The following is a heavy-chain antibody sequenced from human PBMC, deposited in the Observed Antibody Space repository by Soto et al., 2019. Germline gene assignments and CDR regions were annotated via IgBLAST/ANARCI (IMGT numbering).Heavy chain of an antibody. J-gene: IGHJ4*02. D-gene: IGHD3-16*01. CDR3: ARRATYYHYFDY. Sequence: GESLKISCKGLGNSFNNWIGWVRQMPGKGLEWVGIIYPGDSDTRYSPSFQGQVTISADKSTSTAYVQWSSLKASDTAIYYCARRATYYHYFDYWGQGTLVTVSS. CDR2: IYPGDSDT. CDR1: GNSFNNW. V-gene: IGHV5-51*01.